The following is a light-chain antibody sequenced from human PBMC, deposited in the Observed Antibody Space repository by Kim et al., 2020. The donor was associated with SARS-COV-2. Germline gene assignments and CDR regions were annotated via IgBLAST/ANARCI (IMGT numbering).Light chain of an antibody. CDR2: DAS. CDR1: QDLSND. CDR3: QHYDSLPLT. Sequence: ASVGDRVTITCQASQDLSNDLNWYQQKPGKAPKVLIYDASNLKTGVPSRFSGSGSGTDFTFTISTLQPEDIATYYCQHYDSLPLTFGGGTKVDIK. V-gene: IGKV1-33*01. J-gene: IGKJ4*01.